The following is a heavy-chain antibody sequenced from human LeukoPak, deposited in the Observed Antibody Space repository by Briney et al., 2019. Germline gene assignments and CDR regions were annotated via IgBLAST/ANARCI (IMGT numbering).Heavy chain of an antibody. J-gene: IGHJ2*01. Sequence: GGSLRLSCVASGLSVSSNYMSWVRQAPGKGLEWVSALSGGGGSTFYTDSVKGRFTISRDNSKNTLYLQMSSLRAEDTAVYFCAKSSSGLGLNEYFDLWGRGTLVSVSS. CDR3: AKSSSGLGLNEYFDL. CDR2: LSGGGGST. CDR1: GLSVSSNY. D-gene: IGHD2-8*01. V-gene: IGHV3-23*01.